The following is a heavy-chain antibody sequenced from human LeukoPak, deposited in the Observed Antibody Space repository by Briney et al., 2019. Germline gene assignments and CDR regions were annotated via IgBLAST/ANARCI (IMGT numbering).Heavy chain of an antibody. V-gene: IGHV4-4*02. CDR2: IYHSGRT. CDR1: GGSIISGNW. CDR3: ASSDGLPPRSDSSYDVFDY. J-gene: IGHJ4*02. D-gene: IGHD5-12*01. Sequence: SETLSLTCAVSGGSIISGNWWSWVRQPPGKGLEWIGEIYHSGRTNYSPSLKSRVTISLDKSKSHFSLNLSSVTAADTALYYCASSDGLPPRSDSSYDVFDYWGQGTLVTVSS.